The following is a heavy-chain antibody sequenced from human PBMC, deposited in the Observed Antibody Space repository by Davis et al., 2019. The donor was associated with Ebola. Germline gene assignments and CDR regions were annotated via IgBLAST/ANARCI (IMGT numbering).Heavy chain of an antibody. D-gene: IGHD3-10*01. Sequence: PGGSLRLSCAASGFTFSSDWMHWVRQGPGKGLVWVSRINSDGSNTRYEDSVEGRFTISRDNAKNSLYLQMNSLRAEDTAVYYCARELTWFGELLRGAFDIWGQGTMVTVSS. CDR2: INSDGSNT. CDR1: GFTFSSDW. CDR3: ARELTWFGELLRGAFDI. V-gene: IGHV3-74*01. J-gene: IGHJ3*02.